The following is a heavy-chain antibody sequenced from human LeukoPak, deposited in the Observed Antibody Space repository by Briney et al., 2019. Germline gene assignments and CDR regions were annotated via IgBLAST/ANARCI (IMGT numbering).Heavy chain of an antibody. J-gene: IGHJ4*02. D-gene: IGHD2-8*01. CDR1: GFPFSSYW. CDR2: IKQDGSEK. CDR3: GRRRGMGSLDY. V-gene: IGHV3-7*03. Sequence: GGSLRLSCVASGFPFSSYWMTWVRQAPGKGLERVANIKQDGSEKNCVDSVRGRFTISRDNAKNSLYLQMNSLRAEDTAVYYCGRRRGMGSLDYWGQGTLVTVSS.